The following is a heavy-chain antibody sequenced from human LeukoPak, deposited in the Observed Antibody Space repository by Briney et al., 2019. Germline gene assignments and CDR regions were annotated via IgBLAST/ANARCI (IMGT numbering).Heavy chain of an antibody. CDR2: ISYDGSNK. V-gene: IGHV3-30*03. CDR1: GFTFSSYG. Sequence: GGSLRLSCAASGFTFSSYGMHWVRQAPGKGLEWVAVISYDGSNKYYADSVKGRFTISRDNSKNTLYLQMNSLRAEDTAVYYYASLTTTRSSSIWLKYYYYGMDVWGQGTTVTVSS. D-gene: IGHD5-18*01. J-gene: IGHJ6*02. CDR3: ASLTTTRSSSIWLKYYYYGMDV.